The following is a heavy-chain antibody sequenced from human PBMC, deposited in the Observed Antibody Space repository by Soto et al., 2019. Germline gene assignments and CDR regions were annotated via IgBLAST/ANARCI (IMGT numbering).Heavy chain of an antibody. CDR2: IIPLCGTT. J-gene: IGHJ5*02. CDR1: GGSFSYYA. V-gene: IGHV1-69*01. CDR3: ARSGEAYYDVLTGYYKGSWFDP. Sequence: QGQLVQSGAEVRRTGSSVKVSCKASGGSFSYYAFSWVRQGPGQGLEWLGGIIPLCGTTKYAQPFQGRVTITADESTKIVYRELSSLRYEDTAVYYCARSGEAYYDVLTGYYKGSWFDPWGQGTLVTVSS. D-gene: IGHD3-9*01.